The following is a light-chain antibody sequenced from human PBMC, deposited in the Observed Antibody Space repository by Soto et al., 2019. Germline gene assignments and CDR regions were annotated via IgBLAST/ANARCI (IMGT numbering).Light chain of an antibody. V-gene: IGLV2-14*01. CDR1: SSDVGGYNY. CDR2: EVS. CDR3: SSYTRSTPLFYF. J-gene: IGLJ1*01. Sequence: QSALTQPASVSGSPGQSITISCTGTSSDVGGYNYVSWYQQHPGKAPKLMIYEVSNRPSGVSNRFSGSKSGNTASLTISGLQAEEKADYYCSSYTRSTPLFYFLETGTKV.